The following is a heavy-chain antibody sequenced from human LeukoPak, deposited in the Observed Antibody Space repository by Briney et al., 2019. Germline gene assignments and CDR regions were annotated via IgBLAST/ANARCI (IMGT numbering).Heavy chain of an antibody. CDR1: GGTFSSYA. CDR3: ARVSIAAAGIDY. J-gene: IGHJ4*02. CDR2: IIPIFGTA. D-gene: IGHD6-13*01. V-gene: IGHV1-69*05. Sequence: SVKVSCKASGGTFSSYAISWVRQAPGQGLEWMGRIIPIFGTANYAQKFQGRVTITRNTSISTAYMELSSLRSEDTAVYYCARVSIAAAGIDYWGQGTLVTVSS.